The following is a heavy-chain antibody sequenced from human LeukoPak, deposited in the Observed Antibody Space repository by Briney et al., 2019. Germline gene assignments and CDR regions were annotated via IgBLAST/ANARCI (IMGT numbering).Heavy chain of an antibody. CDR3: ARAVDYDILTGYYHVGY. J-gene: IGHJ4*02. Sequence: ASVKVSCKASGYTFTGYYMHWVRQAPGQGLEWMGWINPNSGGTNYAQKFQGRVTMTRDTSISTAYMELSRLRSDDTAVYYCARAVDYDILTGYYHVGYWGQGTLVTVSS. D-gene: IGHD3-9*01. V-gene: IGHV1-2*02. CDR2: INPNSGGT. CDR1: GYTFTGYY.